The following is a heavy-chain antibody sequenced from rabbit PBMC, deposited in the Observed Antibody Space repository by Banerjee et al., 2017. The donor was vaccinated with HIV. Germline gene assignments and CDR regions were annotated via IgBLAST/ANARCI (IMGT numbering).Heavy chain of an antibody. V-gene: IGHV1S40*01. Sequence: QSLEESGGDLVKPGASLTLTCTASGFSISSSYWICWVRQAPGKGLEWIGCIATGSGSNYSASWAKGRFTISKTSSTTVTLQMTSLTAADTATYFCARISGWGGDLWGPGTLVTVS. D-gene: IGHD4-1*01. J-gene: IGHJ4*01. CDR1: GFSISSSYW. CDR3: ARISGWGGDL. CDR2: IATGSGSN.